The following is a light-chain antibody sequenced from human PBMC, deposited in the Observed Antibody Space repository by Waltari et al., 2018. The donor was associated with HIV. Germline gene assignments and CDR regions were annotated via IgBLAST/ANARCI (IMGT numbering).Light chain of an antibody. Sequence: SSVVTQPPSVSVAPGKTATITCGGSNIGSKGVHWYQQKPGQAPVLVIYYDGDRPSGIPERFSGCKSGNTATLTISRVEVGDEADYYCQMWESGSDHPGVFGAGTKVTVL. CDR2: YDG. CDR3: QMWESGSDHPGV. CDR1: NIGSKG. J-gene: IGLJ1*01. V-gene: IGLV3-21*01.